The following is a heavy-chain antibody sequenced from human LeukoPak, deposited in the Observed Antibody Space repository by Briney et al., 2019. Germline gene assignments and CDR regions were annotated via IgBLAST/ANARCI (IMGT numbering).Heavy chain of an antibody. CDR2: INHGGST. D-gene: IGHD4/OR15-4a*01. J-gene: IGHJ4*02. V-gene: IGHV4-34*01. CDR3: AREGRMSMGIEY. CDR1: GGSLSGYY. Sequence: SETLSLTCAFYGGSLSGYYWSWIRQSPGKGLEWIGEINHGGSTNYNPSLKSRVTMSVDTSKNHFSLKLSSVTAADTAVYFCAREGRMSMGIEYWGQGTLVTVSS.